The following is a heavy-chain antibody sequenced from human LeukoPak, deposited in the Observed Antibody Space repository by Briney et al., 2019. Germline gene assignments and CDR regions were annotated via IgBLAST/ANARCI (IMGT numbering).Heavy chain of an antibody. Sequence: SVKVSCKASRGSFSSYAISWVRQAPGQGLEWMGRIIPILGIANYAQKFQGRVTITADKSTSTAYMELSSLRSEDTAVYYCAREVYSSGSGFDPWGQGTLVTVSS. CDR3: AREVYSSGSGFDP. D-gene: IGHD6-19*01. CDR1: RGSFSSYA. CDR2: IIPILGIA. V-gene: IGHV1-69*04. J-gene: IGHJ5*02.